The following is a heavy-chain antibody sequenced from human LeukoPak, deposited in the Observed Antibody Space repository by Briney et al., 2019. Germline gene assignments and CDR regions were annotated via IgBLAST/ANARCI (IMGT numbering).Heavy chain of an antibody. D-gene: IGHD3-10*01. J-gene: IGHJ4*02. CDR3: ARDLEGYHYGSGNYPQ. CDR1: GYTFTGYY. Sequence: ASVKVSCKASGYTFTGYYIHWVRQAPGQGLEWMGLTNRNSGGTNYAQKFQGRVTMTRDTSISTAYMELSSLRSDDTAVYYCARDLEGYHYGSGNYPQWGQGTLVTVSS. CDR2: TNRNSGGT. V-gene: IGHV1-2*06.